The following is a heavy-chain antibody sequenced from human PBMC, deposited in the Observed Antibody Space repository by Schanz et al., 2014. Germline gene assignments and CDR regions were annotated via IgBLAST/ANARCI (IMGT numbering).Heavy chain of an antibody. D-gene: IGHD3-16*01. CDR2: FDPKKGEA. J-gene: IGHJ4*02. CDR1: GSIFSKLL. CDR3: TKGRTFGR. V-gene: IGHV1-24*01. Sequence: QVQLVQSGAEVKKPGASVKVSCKVSGSIFSKLLMHWVRQGPAKGLEWMGGFDPKKGEAIYAQKFQGRVTMTEDTSTGTAYMELRSLTSEDTAVYYCTKGRTFGRWRQGTLVTVSS.